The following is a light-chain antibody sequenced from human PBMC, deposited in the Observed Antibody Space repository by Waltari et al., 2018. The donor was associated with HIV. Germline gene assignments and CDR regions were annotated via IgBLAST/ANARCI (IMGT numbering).Light chain of an antibody. Sequence: EIVLTQSPGTLSLSPGERATLSCRASQTVDSSYLAWYQQKPGQPPRLLIYGASSRATGIPDRFSGSGAGADFTLTISGLGPEDFAVYFCQQYSSAPRTFGQGTKLEIK. CDR1: QTVDSSY. J-gene: IGKJ2*01. CDR2: GAS. CDR3: QQYSSAPRT. V-gene: IGKV3-20*01.